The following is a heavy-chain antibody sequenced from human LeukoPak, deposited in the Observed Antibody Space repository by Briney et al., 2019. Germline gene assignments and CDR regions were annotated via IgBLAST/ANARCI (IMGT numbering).Heavy chain of an antibody. CDR2: IYYSGSA. Sequence: PSETLSLTCTVSGGSISSSSYYWGWIRQPPGKGLEWIGSIYYSGSAYYNPSLKGRVTISVDTSKNQFSLKLSSVTAADTAVYYCARLAFFYDYVWGSYRYPLYFDYWGQGTLVTVSS. CDR3: ARLAFFYDYVWGSYRYPLYFDY. D-gene: IGHD3-16*02. V-gene: IGHV4-39*01. CDR1: GGSISSSSYY. J-gene: IGHJ4*02.